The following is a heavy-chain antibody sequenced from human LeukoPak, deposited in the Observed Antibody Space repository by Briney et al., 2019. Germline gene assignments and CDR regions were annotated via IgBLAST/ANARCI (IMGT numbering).Heavy chain of an antibody. CDR1: GGSISSSSYY. CDR3: ASLGPAVAGFDY. Sequence: PPETLSLTCTVSGGSISSSSYYWGWIRQPPGKGLEWIGSIYYSGSTYYNPSLKSRVTISVDTSKNQFSLKLSSVTAADTAVYYCASLGPAVAGFDYWGQGTLVTVSS. D-gene: IGHD6-19*01. CDR2: IYYSGST. V-gene: IGHV4-39*01. J-gene: IGHJ4*02.